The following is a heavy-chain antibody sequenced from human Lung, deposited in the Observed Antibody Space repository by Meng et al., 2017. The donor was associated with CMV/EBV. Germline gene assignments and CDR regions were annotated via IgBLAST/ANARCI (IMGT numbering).Heavy chain of an antibody. CDR3: ERYPTTGTYYYYNGMDV. CDR1: GFTFSNYA. CDR2: IAGSGSHT. Sequence: GEXXKISCAASGFTFSNYAMSWVRQAPGKGLEWVSGIAGSGSHTFYTDSVKGRFTISRDNVKNTLYLQMNVLRVEDTALYYCERYPTTGTYYYYNGMDVWGLGXTVTVSS. V-gene: IGHV3-23*01. D-gene: IGHD4-17*01. J-gene: IGHJ6*02.